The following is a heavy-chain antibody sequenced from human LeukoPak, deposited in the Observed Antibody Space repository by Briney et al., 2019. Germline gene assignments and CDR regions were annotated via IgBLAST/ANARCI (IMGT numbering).Heavy chain of an antibody. Sequence: PSETLSLTCTVSGGSISSYYWSWIRQPPGKGLEWIGYIYYSGSTNYNPSLKSRVTISVDTSKNQFSLKLSSVTAADTAVYYCARVPTYSSSWYPGMDVWGQGTTVTVSS. D-gene: IGHD6-13*01. CDR2: IYYSGST. CDR3: ARVPTYSSSWYPGMDV. CDR1: GGSISSYY. V-gene: IGHV4-59*01. J-gene: IGHJ6*02.